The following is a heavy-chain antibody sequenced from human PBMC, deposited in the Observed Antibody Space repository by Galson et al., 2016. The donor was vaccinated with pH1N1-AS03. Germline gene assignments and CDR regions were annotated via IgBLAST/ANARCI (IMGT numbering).Heavy chain of an antibody. CDR3: AKDRSSWPPGWGSVDS. Sequence: SLRLSCAASGFTFNSYWMTWVRQAPGKGLEWVSSISVTGGSTYYADSVKGRFTISRDHSKNTLYLQMSSLRAEDTAVYYCAKDRSSWPPGWGSVDSWGQGTLVTASS. CDR2: ISVTGGST. CDR1: GFTFNSYW. D-gene: IGHD6-13*01. J-gene: IGHJ4*02. V-gene: IGHV3-23*01.